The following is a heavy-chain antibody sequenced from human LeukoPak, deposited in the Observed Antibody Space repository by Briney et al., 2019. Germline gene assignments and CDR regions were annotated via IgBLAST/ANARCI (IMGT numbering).Heavy chain of an antibody. CDR3: ASVTYYDSSGYYLGDY. D-gene: IGHD3-22*01. CDR2: INPNSGGK. V-gene: IGHV1-2*06. Sequence: ASVKVSCKASGYTFTAYYIHWVRQAPGQGLEWMGRINPNSGGKNYAQKFQGRVTMTRDTSISTAYMELSRLKSDDTAVYYCASVTYYDSSGYYLGDYWGQGTLVTVSS. CDR1: GYTFTAYY. J-gene: IGHJ4*02.